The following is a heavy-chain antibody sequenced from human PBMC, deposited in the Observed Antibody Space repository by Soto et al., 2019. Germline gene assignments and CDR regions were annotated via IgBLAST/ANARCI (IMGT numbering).Heavy chain of an antibody. D-gene: IGHD4-4*01. J-gene: IGHJ5*02. CDR1: GGTFSSYA. V-gene: IGHV1-69*13. CDR2: IIPIFGTA. CDR3: ARDGLQYQPYNWFDP. Sequence: GASVKVSCKASGGTFSSYAISWVRQAPGQGLEWMGGIIPIFGTANYAQKSQGRVTITADESTSTAYMELSSLRSEDTAVYYCARDGLQYQPYNWFDPWGQGTLVTVSS.